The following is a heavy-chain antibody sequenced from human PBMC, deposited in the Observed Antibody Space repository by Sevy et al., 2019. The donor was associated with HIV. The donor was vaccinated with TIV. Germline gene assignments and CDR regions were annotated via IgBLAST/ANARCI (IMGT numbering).Heavy chain of an antibody. V-gene: IGHV3-53*01. D-gene: IGHD2-21*02. CDR2: IYSGGTT. CDR3: ARGYCGGDCYYDAFDI. Sequence: GGSLRLSCAASGFTVSNSYMSWVRQAPGKGLEWVSVIYSGGTTYYADSVKGRLTISRDNSKNKLHIQMNSLRAEDTALYYCARGYCGGDCYYDAFDIWGQGTMVTVSS. CDR1: GFTVSNSY. J-gene: IGHJ3*02.